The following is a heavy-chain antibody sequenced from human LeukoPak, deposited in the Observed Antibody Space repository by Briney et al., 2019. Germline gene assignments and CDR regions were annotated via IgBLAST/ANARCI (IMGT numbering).Heavy chain of an antibody. CDR1: GGSISSYY. J-gene: IGHJ4*02. V-gene: IGHV4-59*01. Sequence: SETLSLTCTVSGGSISSYYWSWIRQPPGKGLEWIGYIYYSGSTNYNPSLKSRVTISVDTSKNQFSLKLSSVTAADTAVYYCARVAAAGWEYFDYWGQGTLVTVSS. CDR3: ARVAAAGWEYFDY. D-gene: IGHD6-13*01. CDR2: IYYSGST.